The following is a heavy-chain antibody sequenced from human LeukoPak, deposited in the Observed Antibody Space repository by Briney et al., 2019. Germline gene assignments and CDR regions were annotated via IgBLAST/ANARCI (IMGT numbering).Heavy chain of an antibody. CDR2: IYHSGST. V-gene: IGHV4-4*02. D-gene: IGHD3-9*01. CDR3: ARVEGYDILTGYSNDAFDI. CDR1: GGSISSSNW. Sequence: NPSETLSLTCAVSGGSISSSNWWSWVRQPPGKGLEWIGEIYHSGSTNYNPSLKSRVTISVDKSKNQFSLKLSSVTAADTAAYYCARVEGYDILTGYSNDAFDIWGQGTMVTVSS. J-gene: IGHJ3*02.